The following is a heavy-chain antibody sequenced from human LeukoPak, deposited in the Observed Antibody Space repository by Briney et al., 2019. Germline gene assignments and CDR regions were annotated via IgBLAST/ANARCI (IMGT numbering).Heavy chain of an antibody. D-gene: IGHD6-6*01. Sequence: PSETLSLTCAVYGGSFSGYYWSWIRQPPGKGLEWIGEINHSGSTNYNPSLKSRVTMSVDTSKNQFSLKLSSVTAADTAVYYCARGGNAARDYWGQGTLVTVSS. CDR1: GGSFSGYY. J-gene: IGHJ4*02. CDR2: INHSGST. V-gene: IGHV4-34*01. CDR3: ARGGNAARDY.